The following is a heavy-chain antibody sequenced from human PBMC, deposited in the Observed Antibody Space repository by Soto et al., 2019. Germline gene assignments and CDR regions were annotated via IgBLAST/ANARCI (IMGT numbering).Heavy chain of an antibody. D-gene: IGHD3-9*01. Sequence: QVQLVESGGGVVQPGGSLRLSCAASGFIFSGYAMHWVRQAPGKGLEWVAVISYDGNTQYYPDSVKGRFTVSRDNSNNILYVEMNNLRDEDTAMYYCAKETNAYEINFWGQGTLVTVSP. CDR3: AKETNAYEINF. CDR1: GFIFSGYA. J-gene: IGHJ4*02. V-gene: IGHV3-30-3*01. CDR2: ISYDGNTQ.